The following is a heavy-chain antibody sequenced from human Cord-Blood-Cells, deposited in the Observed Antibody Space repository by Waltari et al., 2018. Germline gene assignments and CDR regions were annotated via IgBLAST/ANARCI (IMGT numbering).Heavy chain of an antibody. D-gene: IGHD1-7*01. CDR2: INPNSGGT. CDR1: GYTFTGLS. CDR3: ARDRTTGTTAFDI. V-gene: IGHV1-2*02. Sequence: QVQLVQSGAGVKKPGASVKGSCKASGYTFTGLSTRWVRHAPGQGLEWMGWINPNSGGTNYAQKFQGRVTMTRDTSISTAYMELSRLRSDDTAVYYCARDRTTGTTAFDIWGQGTMVTVSS. J-gene: IGHJ3*02.